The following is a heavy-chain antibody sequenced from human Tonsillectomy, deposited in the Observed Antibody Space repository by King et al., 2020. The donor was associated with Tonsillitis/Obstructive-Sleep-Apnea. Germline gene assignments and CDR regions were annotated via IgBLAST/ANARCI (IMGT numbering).Heavy chain of an antibody. CDR1: GFTFSTYV. Sequence: VQLVESGGGLVQPGESLRLSCAASGFTFSTYVLNWVRQAPGKGLEWVSAINGGADTTYYADSVKGRFTISRDNSKHTLYLQMNGLRAEDTAVYFCTKESTVDYDTYLRPSWGEGTLVTVSS. CDR2: INGGADTT. CDR3: TKESTVDYDTYLRPS. J-gene: IGHJ5*02. D-gene: IGHD3-10*02. V-gene: IGHV3-23*04.